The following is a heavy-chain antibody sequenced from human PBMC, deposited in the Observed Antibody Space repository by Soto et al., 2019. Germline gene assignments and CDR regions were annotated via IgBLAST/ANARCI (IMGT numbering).Heavy chain of an antibody. V-gene: IGHV1-3*01. D-gene: IGHD6-6*01. J-gene: IGHJ6*02. Sequence: QVHLVQSGTEVKEPGASVKLSCKASGFSFTNYAIHWVRQAPGQSLEWMGWIHAVNGATQYSQKFQARVIFTRDTSANTAYVALSRLRSEDRAFYFLATSVTEYSYIRLDVWGQGTTVDVSS. CDR2: IHAVNGAT. CDR3: ATSVTEYSYIRLDV. CDR1: GFSFTNYA.